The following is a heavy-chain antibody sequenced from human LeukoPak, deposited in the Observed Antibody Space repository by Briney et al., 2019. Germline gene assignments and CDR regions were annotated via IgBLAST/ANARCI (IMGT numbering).Heavy chain of an antibody. CDR3: ARGGRGGSGSYYNEIGY. D-gene: IGHD3-10*01. V-gene: IGHV1-8*01. J-gene: IGHJ4*02. CDR2: MSPNSGNT. Sequence: ASVKVSCKASGYTFTSYDINWVRQATGQGLEWMGWMSPNSGNTGYAQKFQGRVTMTRNTSISTAYMELSSLRSEDTAVYYCARGGRGGSGSYYNEIGYWGQGTLVTVSS. CDR1: GYTFTSYD.